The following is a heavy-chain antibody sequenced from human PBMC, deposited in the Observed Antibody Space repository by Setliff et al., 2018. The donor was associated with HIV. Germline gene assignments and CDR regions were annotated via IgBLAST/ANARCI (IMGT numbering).Heavy chain of an antibody. Sequence: SETLSLTCTVSGGSFSSCSWSWLRQPPGKGLEWIGYIYDSGNIHYNPSLKGRVTISVDMSEDQFSLNLSSMTAANTADYYCARDVGLCGVDCWPYFYFDLWGRGNLVTVSS. J-gene: IGHJ2*01. CDR2: IYDSGNI. D-gene: IGHD2-21*02. CDR1: GGSFSSCS. CDR3: ARDVGLCGVDCWPYFYFDL. V-gene: IGHV4-59*01.